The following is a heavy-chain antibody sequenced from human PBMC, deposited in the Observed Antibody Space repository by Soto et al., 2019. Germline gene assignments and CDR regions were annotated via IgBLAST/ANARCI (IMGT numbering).Heavy chain of an antibody. V-gene: IGHV3-64*02. CDR3: ARSSYRYSSSWRAFDY. D-gene: IGHD6-13*01. CDR2: ISSNGVST. J-gene: IGHJ4*02. CDR1: GLTFSSYA. Sequence: PGGSLRLSCAASGLTFSSYAMHWVRQAPGKGLEYVSAISSNGVSTYYADSVKGRFTISRDNSKNTLYLQMGSLRAEDMAVYYFARSSYRYSSSWRAFDYWGQGTLVTVS.